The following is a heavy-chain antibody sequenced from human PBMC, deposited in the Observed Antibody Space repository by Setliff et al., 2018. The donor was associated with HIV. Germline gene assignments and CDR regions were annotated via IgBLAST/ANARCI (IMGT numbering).Heavy chain of an antibody. V-gene: IGHV4-39*07. CDR1: GGSISSGSYY. Sequence: KASETLSLTCTVSGGSISSGSYYWSWVRQPPGKGLEWIGEIFHNGSTNYNPSLKSRVTISIDKSKNHFSLKLSSVTAADTAVYYCASQFISSWVYNWFDPWGQGTLVTVSS. J-gene: IGHJ5*02. CDR2: IFHNGST. D-gene: IGHD6-13*01. CDR3: ASQFISSWVYNWFDP.